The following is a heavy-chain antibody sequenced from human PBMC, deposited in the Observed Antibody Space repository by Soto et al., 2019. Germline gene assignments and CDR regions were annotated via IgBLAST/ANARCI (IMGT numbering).Heavy chain of an antibody. Sequence: ESGATLVNPTQTLTLTCTFSGFSLSTSGMCVSWIRQPPGKALEWLALIDWDDDKYYSTSLKTRLTISKDTSKNQVVLTMTNMDPVDTATYYCARANTYYYDSSGYPPFDYWGQGTLVTVSS. D-gene: IGHD3-22*01. CDR1: GFSLSTSGMC. CDR3: ARANTYYYDSSGYPPFDY. CDR2: IDWDDDK. V-gene: IGHV2-70*01. J-gene: IGHJ4*02.